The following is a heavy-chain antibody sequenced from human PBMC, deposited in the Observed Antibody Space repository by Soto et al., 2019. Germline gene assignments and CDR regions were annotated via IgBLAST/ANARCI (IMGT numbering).Heavy chain of an antibody. D-gene: IGHD6-13*01. Sequence: QVQLVESGGGVVQPGRSLRLSCAASGFTFSSYGMHWVRQAPGKGLEWVAVISYDGSNKYYADSVKGRFTISRDNSKNTLYLQMNSLRAEDTAVYYCAGSRGIAAPILDYWGQGTLVTVSS. CDR3: AGSRGIAAPILDY. CDR2: ISYDGSNK. J-gene: IGHJ4*02. CDR1: GFTFSSYG. V-gene: IGHV3-30*03.